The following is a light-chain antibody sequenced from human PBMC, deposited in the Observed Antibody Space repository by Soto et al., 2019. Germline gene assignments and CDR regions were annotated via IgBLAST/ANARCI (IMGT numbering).Light chain of an antibody. Sequence: MTQSPATLSVSPGGRATLSCRASQSISSWLAWYQQKPGKAPKLLIYDASSLESGVPSRFSGSGSGTEFTLTISSLQPDDFATYYCQQYNSLWTFGQGTKVDI. CDR1: QSISSW. CDR2: DAS. V-gene: IGKV1-5*01. J-gene: IGKJ1*01. CDR3: QQYNSLWT.